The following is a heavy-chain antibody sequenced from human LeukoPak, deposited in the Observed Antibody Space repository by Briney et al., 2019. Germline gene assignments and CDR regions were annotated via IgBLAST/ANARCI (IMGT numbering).Heavy chain of an antibody. CDR3: ARSPVDTARWYFDL. V-gene: IGHV1-69*05. Sequence: SVKVSCKASGGTFSSYAISWVRQAPGQGLEWMGGIIPIFGTANYAQKFQGRVTITTDESTSTAYMELSSLRSEDTAVYYCARSPVDTARWYFDLWGRGTLVTVSS. D-gene: IGHD5-18*01. CDR2: IIPIFGTA. CDR1: GGTFSSYA. J-gene: IGHJ2*01.